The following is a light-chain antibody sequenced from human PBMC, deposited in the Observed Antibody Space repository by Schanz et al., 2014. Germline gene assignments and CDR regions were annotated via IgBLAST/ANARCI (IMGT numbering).Light chain of an antibody. Sequence: QSALTQPASVSGSPGQSITISCTGTSSDVGAYNYVSWYQQHPGKAPKLMIYEVSNRPSGVPDRFSGSKSGNTASLTISGLQAEDEADYYCSSYTSSSPWVFGGGTKLTVL. V-gene: IGLV2-14*01. CDR2: EVS. CDR3: SSYTSSSPWV. CDR1: SSDVGAYNY. J-gene: IGLJ3*02.